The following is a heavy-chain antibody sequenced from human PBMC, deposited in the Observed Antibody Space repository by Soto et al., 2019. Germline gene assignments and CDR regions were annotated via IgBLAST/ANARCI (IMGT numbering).Heavy chain of an antibody. CDR2: IKQDGSDK. CDR3: ARNRDYAFDY. D-gene: IGHD4-17*01. J-gene: IGHJ4*02. V-gene: IGHV3-7*01. Sequence: GGSRRLSCAASGFMFSNYWMSWVRQAPGKGLEWVAIIKQDGSDKYYVDSVKGRFTISRDNAKNSLYLQMNSLRIEDAAVYYCARNRDYAFDYWGRGTLVTVSS. CDR1: GFMFSNYW.